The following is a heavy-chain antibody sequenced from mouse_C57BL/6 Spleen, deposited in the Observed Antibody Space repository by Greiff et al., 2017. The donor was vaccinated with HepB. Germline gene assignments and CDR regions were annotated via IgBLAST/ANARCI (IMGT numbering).Heavy chain of an antibody. CDR1: GYTFTSYW. Sequence: QVQLQQPGAELVKPGASVKLSCKASGYTFTSYWMHWVKQRPGQGLEWIGMIHPNSGSTNYNEKFKSKATLTVDKSSSTAYMQLSSLTSEDSAVYYWAREWGRGYFDVWGTGTTVTVSS. V-gene: IGHV1-64*01. CDR2: IHPNSGST. J-gene: IGHJ1*03. CDR3: AREWGRGYFDV.